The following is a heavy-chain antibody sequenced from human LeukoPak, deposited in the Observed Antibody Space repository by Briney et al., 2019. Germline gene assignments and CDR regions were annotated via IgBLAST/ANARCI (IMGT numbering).Heavy chain of an antibody. D-gene: IGHD1-26*01. CDR1: GFTFSSYW. Sequence: GGSLRLSCAASGFTFSSYWMSWVRQAPGKGLEWVANIKQDGSEKYYVDSVKGRFTISRDNAKNSLYLQMNSLRAEDTALYYCAKDRVGAMLYFDYWGQGTLVTVSS. CDR2: IKQDGSEK. V-gene: IGHV3-7*01. CDR3: AKDRVGAMLYFDY. J-gene: IGHJ4*02.